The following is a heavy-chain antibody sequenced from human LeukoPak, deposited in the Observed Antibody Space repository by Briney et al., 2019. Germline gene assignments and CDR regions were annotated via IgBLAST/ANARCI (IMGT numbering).Heavy chain of an antibody. D-gene: IGHD6-19*01. CDR3: ARHFGWMVAGILDYFDY. J-gene: IGHJ4*02. V-gene: IGHV1-18*01. Sequence: ASVKLSCNASGYTFTSYGISWVRQPPGQGLEWMGWISAYNGSTNYAQKLQGRVTMTKDASTSRAYMEWRSLRSEDPAVYYCARHFGWMVAGILDYFDYWGQGTLVTVSS. CDR1: GYTFTSYG. CDR2: ISAYNGST.